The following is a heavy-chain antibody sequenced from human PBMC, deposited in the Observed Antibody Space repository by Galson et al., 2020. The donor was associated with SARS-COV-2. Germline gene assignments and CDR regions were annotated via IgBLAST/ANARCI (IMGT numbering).Heavy chain of an antibody. CDR1: GFSFSTNW. J-gene: IGHJ5*02. V-gene: IGHV3-74*01. CDR2: INGDGSTT. D-gene: IGHD6-13*01. Sequence: QAGGSLRLSCATSGFSFSTNWMHWVRQSPGKGLVWVSRINGDGSTTTYADFVKGRFTISKDNAKNTLYLQLNSLTAEDTAVYYCVIIAAAPTWGPGTLVTVSS. CDR3: VIIAAAPT.